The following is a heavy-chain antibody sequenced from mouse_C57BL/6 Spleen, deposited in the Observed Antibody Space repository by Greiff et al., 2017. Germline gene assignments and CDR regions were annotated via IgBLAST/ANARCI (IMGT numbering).Heavy chain of an antibody. CDR2: ISSGSSST. CDR1: GFTFSDYG. D-gene: IGHD2-5*01. J-gene: IGHJ1*03. CDR3: AREAYYSNRDWYFDV. V-gene: IGHV5-17*01. Sequence: EVKVVESGGGLVKPGGSLKLSCAASGFTFSDYGMHWVRQAPEKGLEWVAYISSGSSSTYYTDTVKGRFTISRDNAKNTLFLQMTSLRSEATAMYYCAREAYYSNRDWYFDVWGTGTTVTVSS.